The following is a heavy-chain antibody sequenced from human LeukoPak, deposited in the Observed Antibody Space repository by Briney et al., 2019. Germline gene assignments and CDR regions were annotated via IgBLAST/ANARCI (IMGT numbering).Heavy chain of an antibody. J-gene: IGHJ4*02. V-gene: IGHV3-15*07. D-gene: IGHD3-16*01. CDR1: GFTFTNVW. CDR3: TTGIDYGGGY. CDR2: IKNKDEGEKT. Sequence: GGSLRLSCAVSGFTFTNVWMNWVHQAPGKGLEWVGRIKNKDEGEKTDYAAPVKGRFTISRDDSKATLFLQMNSLKMEDTGIYYCTTGIDYGGGYWGQGTLVSVSS.